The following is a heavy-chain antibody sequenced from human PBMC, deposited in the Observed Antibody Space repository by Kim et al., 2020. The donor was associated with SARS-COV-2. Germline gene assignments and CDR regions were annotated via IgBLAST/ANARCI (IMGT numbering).Heavy chain of an antibody. CDR2: IYYSGST. CDR1: GGFISSYY. J-gene: IGHJ4*02. D-gene: IGHD3-22*01. Sequence: SETLSLTCTVSGGFISSYYWSWIRQPPGKGLEWIGYIYYSGSTTYNPSLKSRVTISVDTSKNQFSLKLSSVTAADTAVYYCARASYYYDSSDYPSSVFDYWGQGTLVTVSS. V-gene: IGHV4-59*01. CDR3: ARASYYYDSSDYPSSVFDY.